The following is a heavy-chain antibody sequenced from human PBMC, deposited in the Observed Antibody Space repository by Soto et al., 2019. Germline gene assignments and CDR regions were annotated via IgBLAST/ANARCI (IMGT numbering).Heavy chain of an antibody. J-gene: IGHJ4*01. CDR1: GDSISSRSY. V-gene: IGHV4-38-2*02. CDR3: ARVHVMVVAGSTFDY. D-gene: IGHD6-19*01. CDR2: IYHGVTT. Sequence: VTRSLTATVSGDSISSRSYWARLRPPPGKGPEWIASIYHGVTTFYNPSLQRRITISVDTSNTQFSLKLTSVTAADTAVYYCARVHVMVVAGSTFDYWGHGTLVSVSS.